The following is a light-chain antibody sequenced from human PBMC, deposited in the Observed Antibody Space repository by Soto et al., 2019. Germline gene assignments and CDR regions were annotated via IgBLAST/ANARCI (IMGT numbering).Light chain of an antibody. J-gene: IGLJ1*01. CDR3: SSHTITNTRV. V-gene: IGLV2-14*03. CDR2: EVR. CDR1: IGYVGTYDY. Sequence: QSVLTQPASVSGSPGQSIAISCTGTIGYVGTYDYVSWYQQHPNRAPKLMIYEVRNRPSGVSNRFSGSKSVNTATLTISGLQAEDEADYYCSSHTITNTRVFGTGTKVTVL.